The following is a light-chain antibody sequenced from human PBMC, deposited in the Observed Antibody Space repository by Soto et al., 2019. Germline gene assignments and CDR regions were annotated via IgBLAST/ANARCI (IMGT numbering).Light chain of an antibody. J-gene: IGKJ1*01. Sequence: ETVLTQSPDTLSVSPGERATLSCGASESVGTKLAWYQQKPGQAPRRLIYGASTRATGIPARFSGDGSGTEFTLTISSLQSEDLAIYYCQQYYDWPQTFGQGTTVELK. CDR1: ESVGTK. CDR3: QQYYDWPQT. V-gene: IGKV3-15*01. CDR2: GAS.